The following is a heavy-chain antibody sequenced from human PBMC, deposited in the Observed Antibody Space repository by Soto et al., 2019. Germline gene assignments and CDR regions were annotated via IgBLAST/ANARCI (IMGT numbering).Heavy chain of an antibody. J-gene: IGHJ4*02. Sequence: PSETLSLTCTVSGGSISSYYWSWIRQPPGKGLEWIGYIYYSGSTNYNPSLKSRVTISVDTSKNQFSLKLSSVTAADTAVYYCARVDVVRGVTSGYFDYWGQGTLVTVSS. CDR2: IYYSGST. V-gene: IGHV4-59*01. D-gene: IGHD3-10*01. CDR3: ARVDVVRGVTSGYFDY. CDR1: GGSISSYY.